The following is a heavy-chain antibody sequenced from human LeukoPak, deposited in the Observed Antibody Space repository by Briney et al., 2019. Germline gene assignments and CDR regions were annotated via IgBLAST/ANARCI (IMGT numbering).Heavy chain of an antibody. Sequence: GGSLRLSCAASGFTVSSNYMSWVRQAPGKGLEWVSVIYSGGSTYYADSVKGRFTISRDNSKNTLYLQMNSLRAEDTAVYYCARVSGTYYFDYWGQGTLVTVSS. J-gene: IGHJ4*02. CDR3: ARVSGTYYFDY. D-gene: IGHD3-10*01. V-gene: IGHV3-66*01. CDR2: IYSGGST. CDR1: GFTVSSNY.